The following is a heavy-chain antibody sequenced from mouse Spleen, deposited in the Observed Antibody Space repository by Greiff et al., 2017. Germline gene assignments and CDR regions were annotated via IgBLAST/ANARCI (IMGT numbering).Heavy chain of an antibody. Sequence: QVQLKESGPELVKPGASVKISCKASGYTFTDYYINWVKQRPGQGLEWIGWIFPGSGSTYYNEKFKGKATLTVDKSSSTAYMLLSSLTSEDSAVYFCASKANWGGYFDYWGQGTTLTVSS. CDR2: IFPGSGST. CDR3: ASKANWGGYFDY. V-gene: IGHV1-75*01. CDR1: GYTFTDYY. D-gene: IGHD4-1*01. J-gene: IGHJ2*01.